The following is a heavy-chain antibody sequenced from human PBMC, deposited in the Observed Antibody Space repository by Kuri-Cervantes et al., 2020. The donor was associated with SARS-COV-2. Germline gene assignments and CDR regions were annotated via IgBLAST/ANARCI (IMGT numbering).Heavy chain of an antibody. CDR2: IKSKTDGGTT. J-gene: IGHJ3*02. CDR3: TTDLGGLVVPAAIHDAFDI. D-gene: IGHD2-2*01. Sequence: GESLKISCAASGFTFSNAWMNWVRQAPGKGLEWVGRIKSKTDGGTTDYAAPVKGRFTISRDDSKNTLYLQMNSLKTEDTAVYYRTTDLGGLVVPAAIHDAFDIWGQGTMVTVSS. V-gene: IGHV3-15*07. CDR1: GFTFSNAW.